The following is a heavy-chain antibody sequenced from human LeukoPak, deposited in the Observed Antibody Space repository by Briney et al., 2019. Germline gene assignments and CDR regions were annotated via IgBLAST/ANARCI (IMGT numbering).Heavy chain of an antibody. CDR2: IYYSGST. CDR3: ARGPEVGLAGNWFDP. D-gene: IGHD6-19*01. CDR1: GGSISSYY. Sequence: SETLSLTCTVSGGSISSYYWSWIRQPPGKGLEWIGYIYYSGSTNYNPSLKSRVTISVDTSKNQFSLKLSSVTAADTAVYYCARGPEVGLAGNWFDPWGQGTLVTVSS. J-gene: IGHJ5*02. V-gene: IGHV4-59*01.